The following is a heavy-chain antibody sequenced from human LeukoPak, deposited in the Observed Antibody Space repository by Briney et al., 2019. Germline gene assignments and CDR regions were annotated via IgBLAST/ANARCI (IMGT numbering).Heavy chain of an antibody. CDR3: ARAVLYYYYGMDV. J-gene: IGHJ6*02. Sequence: SETLSLTCTVSGGSISSGAYYWTWIRQHPGKGLEWIGYTHNSGSTYYNPSLKSRVTISADTSKNQFSLKLSSMTAADTAVYYCARAVLYYYYGMDVWGQGTTVTVSS. CDR1: GGSISSGAYY. D-gene: IGHD1-14*01. V-gene: IGHV4-31*03. CDR2: THNSGST.